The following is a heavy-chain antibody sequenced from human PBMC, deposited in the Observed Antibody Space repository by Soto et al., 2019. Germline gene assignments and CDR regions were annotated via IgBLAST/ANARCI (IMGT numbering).Heavy chain of an antibody. CDR3: ARGSGVVVVAAPEIYFDY. Sequence: PSETLSLTCAVYGGSFSGYYWSWIRQPPGKGLEWIGEINHSGSTNYNPSLKSRVTISVDTSKNQFSLKLSSVTAADTAVYYCARGSGVVVVAAPEIYFDYWGQGTLVTAS. CDR2: INHSGST. CDR1: GGSFSGYY. V-gene: IGHV4-34*01. D-gene: IGHD2-15*01. J-gene: IGHJ4*02.